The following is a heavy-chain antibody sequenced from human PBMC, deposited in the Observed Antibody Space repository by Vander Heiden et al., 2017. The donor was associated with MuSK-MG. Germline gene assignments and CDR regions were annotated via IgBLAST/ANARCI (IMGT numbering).Heavy chain of an antibody. CDR3: AKGGHAYFTGGSCYHPFDY. CDR1: DFTFTIYA. V-gene: IGHV3-23*01. J-gene: IGHJ4*02. Sequence: EVQLLESGGDLVQPGGSLRLSCAASDFTFTIYAMSWVRQAQGKGLECVSTISGSGGSTFYGDSVKGRFTISRDISKNTLYLQVNSLRADDTAVYYCAKGGHAYFTGGSCYHPFDYWCKGPLVTVSS. CDR2: ISGSGGST. D-gene: IGHD2-15*01.